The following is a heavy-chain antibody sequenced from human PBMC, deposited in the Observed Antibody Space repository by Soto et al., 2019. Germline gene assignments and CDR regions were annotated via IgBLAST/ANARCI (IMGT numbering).Heavy chain of an antibody. J-gene: IGHJ5*02. Sequence: GASVKVSCKASGYTFTSYGISWVRQAPGQGLEWMGWISAYNGNTNYAQKLQGRVTMTTDTSTSTAYMELRSLRSDDTAVYYCARINYDFWSGYYPDPWGQGTLVTVSS. CDR3: ARINYDFWSGYYPDP. D-gene: IGHD3-3*01. CDR2: ISAYNGNT. V-gene: IGHV1-18*01. CDR1: GYTFTSYG.